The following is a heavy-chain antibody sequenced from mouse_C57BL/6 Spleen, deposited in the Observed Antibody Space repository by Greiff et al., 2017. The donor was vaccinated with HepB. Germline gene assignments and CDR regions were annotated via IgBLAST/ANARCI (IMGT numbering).Heavy chain of an antibody. D-gene: IGHD3-3*01. CDR1: GFTFSDYY. J-gene: IGHJ2*01. Sequence: EVNLMESEGGLVQPGSSMKLSCTASGFTFSDYYMAWVRQVPEKGLEWVANINYDGSSTYYLDSLKSRFIISRDNAKNILYLQMSSLKSEDTATYYCARGGRDRYYFDYWGQGTTLTVSS. CDR2: INYDGSST. CDR3: ARGGRDRYYFDY. V-gene: IGHV5-16*01.